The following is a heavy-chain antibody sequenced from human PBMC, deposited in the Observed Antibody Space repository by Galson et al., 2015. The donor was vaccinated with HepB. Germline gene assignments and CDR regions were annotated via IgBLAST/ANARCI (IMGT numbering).Heavy chain of an antibody. CDR2: ISSSSSYT. CDR3: ARMTTVTTGLYAFDI. CDR1: GFTFSDYY. V-gene: IGHV3-11*06. J-gene: IGHJ3*02. Sequence: SLRLSCAASGFTFSDYYMSWIRQAPGKGLEWVSYISSSSSYTNYADSVKGRFTISRDNAKNSLYLQMNSLRAEDTAVYYCARMTTVTTGLYAFDIWGQGTMVTVSS. D-gene: IGHD4-17*01.